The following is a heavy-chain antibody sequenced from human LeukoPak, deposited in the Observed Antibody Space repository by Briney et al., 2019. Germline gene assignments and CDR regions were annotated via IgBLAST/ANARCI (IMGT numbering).Heavy chain of an antibody. D-gene: IGHD2-15*01. J-gene: IGHJ4*02. CDR3: ARQGGYCSGGSCYSDY. Sequence: GESLKISCKGSGYSFTSYWIGWVRQMPGKGLEWMGIIYPGDSDTRYSPSLQGQVTISADKSISTAYLQWSSLKASDTAMYYCARQGGYCSGGSCYSDYWGQGTLVTVSS. CDR2: IYPGDSDT. V-gene: IGHV5-51*01. CDR1: GYSFTSYW.